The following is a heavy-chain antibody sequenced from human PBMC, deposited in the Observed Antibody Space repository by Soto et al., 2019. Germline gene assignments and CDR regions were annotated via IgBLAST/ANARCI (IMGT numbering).Heavy chain of an antibody. CDR2: IYYGGTT. D-gene: IGHD1-1*01. V-gene: IGHV4-39*07. Sequence: SETLSLTCTVSGDSISSSNYYWGWIRQPPGKGLEYIGSIYYGGTTNYNPSLKSRVTISVDTSKNQFSLKLSSVTAADTAVYYCATTGTTGLDYYYYGMDVWGQGTTVTVSS. J-gene: IGHJ6*02. CDR3: ATTGTTGLDYYYYGMDV. CDR1: GDSISSSNYY.